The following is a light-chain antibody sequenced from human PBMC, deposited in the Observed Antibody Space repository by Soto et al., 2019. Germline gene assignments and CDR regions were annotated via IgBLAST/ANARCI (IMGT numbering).Light chain of an antibody. CDR1: QDISNY. V-gene: IGKV1-33*01. Sequence: DIQMTQSPSSLSASVGDRVTITCQASQDISNYLNWYQQKPGKAPKLLIYDASNLETGVPSRFSGSGSGKDLTFTIRRLQPEDIATYYCHQYDNLPPTFGGGTGVEIK. CDR3: HQYDNLPPT. J-gene: IGKJ4*01. CDR2: DAS.